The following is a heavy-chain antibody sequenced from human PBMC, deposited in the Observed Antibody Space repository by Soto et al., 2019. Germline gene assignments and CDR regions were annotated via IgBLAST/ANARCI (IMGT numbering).Heavy chain of an antibody. D-gene: IGHD1-26*01. Sequence: SLNLAGAASGFTFSRCGMLLVRQAPGKGRGGVAVIWDDGSNQKYADSVKGRFTNARDNTKNTLYLQMDSLRAEDTAVYNCARDFTVGAIYSGPYYYAMEVWGQGTMVTVSS. CDR1: GFTFSRCG. J-gene: IGHJ6*01. CDR2: IWDDGSNQ. CDR3: ARDFTVGAIYSGPYYYAMEV. V-gene: IGHV3-33*01.